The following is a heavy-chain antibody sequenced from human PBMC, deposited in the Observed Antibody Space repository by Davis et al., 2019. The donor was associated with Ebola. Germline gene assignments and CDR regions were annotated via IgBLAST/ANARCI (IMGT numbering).Heavy chain of an antibody. Sequence: GESPKISCTASGFAFSNYNMNWVRQAPGKGLEWVSSITTNGWSTYYANSVKGRFIISRDNAKNSLFLQMHSLRGDDTAVYFCARETPISSRSDWWGQGTLVTVSS. J-gene: IGHJ4*02. D-gene: IGHD2-2*01. V-gene: IGHV3-48*01. CDR2: ITTNGWST. CDR1: GFAFSNYN. CDR3: ARETPISSRSDW.